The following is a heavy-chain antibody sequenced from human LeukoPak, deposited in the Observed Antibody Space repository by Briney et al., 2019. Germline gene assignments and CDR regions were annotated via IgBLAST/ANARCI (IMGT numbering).Heavy chain of an antibody. CDR1: GFTFSSYA. CDR2: ISGSGGST. J-gene: IGHJ4*02. Sequence: PGGSLRLSCAASGFTFSSYAMSWVRQAPGKGLEGVSAISGSGGSTYYGDSVKGRFTISRDNSKNTLYLQMNSLRAEDTAVYYCAKESEYEFWSGYYFDYWGQGTLVTVSS. D-gene: IGHD3-3*01. V-gene: IGHV3-23*01. CDR3: AKESEYEFWSGYYFDY.